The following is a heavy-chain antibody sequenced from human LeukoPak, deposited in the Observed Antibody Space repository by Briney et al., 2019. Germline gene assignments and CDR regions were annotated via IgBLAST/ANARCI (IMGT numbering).Heavy chain of an antibody. V-gene: IGHV3-48*01. D-gene: IGHD3-22*01. CDR3: ARARDRATIDY. Sequence: PGGSLRLSCAASGFTFSSYSMNWVRQAPGKGREWVLYISSSSNTIYYADSVKGRFTISRDNAKNSLYLQMNSLRAEDTAVYYCARARDRATIDYWGQGTLVTVSS. J-gene: IGHJ4*02. CDR2: ISSSSNTI. CDR1: GFTFSSYS.